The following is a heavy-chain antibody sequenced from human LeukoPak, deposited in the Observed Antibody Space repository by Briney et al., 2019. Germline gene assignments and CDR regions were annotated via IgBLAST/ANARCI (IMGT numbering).Heavy chain of an antibody. J-gene: IGHJ1*01. D-gene: IGHD2-15*01. V-gene: IGHV4-34*01. CDR1: GGSLSGYY. CDR2: INHSGST. Sequence: PSETLSLTCAVYGGSLSGYYWSWIRQPPGKGLEWIGEINHSGSTNYNPSLKSRVTISLDTSKNQFSLKLSSVTAADTAVYYCARGGLGYCSGGSCSHEYFQHWGQGTLVTVSS. CDR3: ARGGLGYCSGGSCSHEYFQH.